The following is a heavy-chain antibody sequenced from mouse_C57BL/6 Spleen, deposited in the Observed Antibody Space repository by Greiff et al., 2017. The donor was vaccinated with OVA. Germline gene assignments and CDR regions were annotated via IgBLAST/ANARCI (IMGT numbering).Heavy chain of an antibody. D-gene: IGHD4-1*01. CDR3: AREDWSYYYAMDY. CDR1: GYTFTDYN. V-gene: IGHV1-22*01. CDR2: INPNNGGT. Sequence: VQLQQSGPELVKPGASVKMSCKASGYTFTDYNMHWVKQSHGKSLEWIGYINPNNGGTSYNQKFKGKATLTVNKSSSTAYMELRSLTSEDSAVYYCAREDWSYYYAMDYWGQGTSVTVSS. J-gene: IGHJ4*01.